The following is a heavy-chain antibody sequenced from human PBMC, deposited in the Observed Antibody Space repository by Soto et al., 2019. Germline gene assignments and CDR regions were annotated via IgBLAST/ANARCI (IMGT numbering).Heavy chain of an antibody. CDR1: GYTFTSYG. CDR3: ARDGAITPGGSGAFDL. CDR2: LSGYNGNT. D-gene: IGHD5-12*01. Sequence: QVQLVQSGAEVKKPGASVKVSCKASGYTFTSYGISWVRQAPGQGLEWMGWLSGYNGNTNFAQKLQGRVTMTTDTSTSTAYMELRSLRSDDTAVYYCARDGAITPGGSGAFDLWGQGTMVTVSS. V-gene: IGHV1-18*04. J-gene: IGHJ3*01.